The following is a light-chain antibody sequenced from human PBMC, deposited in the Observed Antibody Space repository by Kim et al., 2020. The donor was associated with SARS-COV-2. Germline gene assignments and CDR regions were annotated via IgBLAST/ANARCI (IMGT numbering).Light chain of an antibody. Sequence: EIVLTQSPGTLSLSPGERATLSCRASQSVSTSVLAWYQQKPGQAPRLLIYATSGRATGIPDRFSGSGSGTDFTLTINRLEPEDSAVYSCQQYGTSPFNFGQGTKLEI. CDR2: ATS. V-gene: IGKV3-20*01. CDR1: QSVSTSV. CDR3: QQYGTSPFN. J-gene: IGKJ2*01.